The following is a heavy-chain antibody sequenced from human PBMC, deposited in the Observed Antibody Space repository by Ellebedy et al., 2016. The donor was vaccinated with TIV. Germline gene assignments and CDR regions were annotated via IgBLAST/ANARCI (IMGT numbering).Heavy chain of an antibody. D-gene: IGHD1-26*01. V-gene: IGHV3-21*01. CDR3: ASWDYSGSYSLLDAFDI. CDR2: ISSSSSYI. CDR1: GFTFSSYS. J-gene: IGHJ3*02. Sequence: GESLKISCAASGFTFSSYSMTWVRQAPGKGLEWVSSISSSSSYIYYADSVKGRFTISRDNAKNSLYLQMNSLRAEDTAVYYRASWDYSGSYSLLDAFDIWGQGTMVTVSS.